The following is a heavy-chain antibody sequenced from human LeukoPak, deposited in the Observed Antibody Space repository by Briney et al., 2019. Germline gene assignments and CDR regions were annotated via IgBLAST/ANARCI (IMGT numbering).Heavy chain of an antibody. D-gene: IGHD6-6*01. CDR2: ISSSGRTI. V-gene: IGHV3-48*03. CDR3: ARLYSSSSGKAFDI. Sequence: GGSLRLSCAASGFTVSSSNYMNWVRQAPGKGLEWVSYISSSGRTIYYADSVKGRFTISRDNAKNSLYLQMNSLRAEDTAVYYCARLYSSSSGKAFDIWGQGTMVTVSS. CDR1: GFTVSSSNY. J-gene: IGHJ3*02.